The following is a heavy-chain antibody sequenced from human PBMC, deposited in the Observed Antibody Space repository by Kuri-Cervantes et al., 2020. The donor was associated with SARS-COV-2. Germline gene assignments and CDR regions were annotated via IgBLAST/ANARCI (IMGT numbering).Heavy chain of an antibody. CDR3: ARRSTSITIFGVVNINPFDY. CDR2: IYYSGST. J-gene: IGHJ4*02. V-gene: IGHV4-39*01. Sequence: GSLRLSCTVSGGSISSYYWGWIRQPPGKGLEWIGSIYYSGSTYYNPSLKSRVTISVDTSKNQFSLKLSSVTAADTAVYYCARRSTSITIFGVVNINPFDYWGQGTLVTVSS. D-gene: IGHD3-3*01. CDR1: GGSISSYY.